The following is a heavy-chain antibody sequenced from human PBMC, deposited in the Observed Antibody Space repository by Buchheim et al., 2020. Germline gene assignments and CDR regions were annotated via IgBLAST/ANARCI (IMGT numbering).Heavy chain of an antibody. Sequence: QVQLVQSGAEVKKPGSSVKVSCKASGGTFSSYTISWVRQAPGQGLEWMGRIIPILGIANYAQKFQGRVTITADKSTSTAYMELSSLRSEDTAVYYCARDRGYNWNYVLWDYFDYWGQGTL. CDR3: ARDRGYNWNYVLWDYFDY. CDR2: IIPILGIA. V-gene: IGHV1-69*08. CDR1: GGTFSSYT. D-gene: IGHD1-7*01. J-gene: IGHJ4*02.